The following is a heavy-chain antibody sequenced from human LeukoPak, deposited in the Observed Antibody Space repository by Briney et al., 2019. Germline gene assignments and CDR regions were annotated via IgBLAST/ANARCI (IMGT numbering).Heavy chain of an antibody. CDR1: GGSISSGSYY. CDR2: IYTSGST. V-gene: IGHV4-61*02. Sequence: KSSETLSLTCTVSGGSISSGSYYWSWIRQPAGKGLEWIGRIYTSGSTNYNPSLKSRVTISVDTSKNQFSLKLSSVTAADTAVYYCARDYGEMATTHRYYFDYWGQGTLVTVSS. J-gene: IGHJ4*02. D-gene: IGHD5-24*01. CDR3: ARDYGEMATTHRYYFDY.